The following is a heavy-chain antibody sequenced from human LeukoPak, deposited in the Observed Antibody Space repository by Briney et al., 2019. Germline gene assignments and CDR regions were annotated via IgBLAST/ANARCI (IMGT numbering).Heavy chain of an antibody. J-gene: IGHJ5*02. Sequence: SETLSLTCTVSGGSISSGDYYWSWIRQPPGKGLEWIGYVYYTGLTNYNPSLKSRVTMSADTSKNQFSLTLTSVTAADTAIYYCAKERDEGALLGWFDPWGPGTLVTVSS. V-gene: IGHV4-61*08. D-gene: IGHD5-24*01. CDR3: AKERDEGALLGWFDP. CDR1: GGSISSGDYY. CDR2: VYYTGLT.